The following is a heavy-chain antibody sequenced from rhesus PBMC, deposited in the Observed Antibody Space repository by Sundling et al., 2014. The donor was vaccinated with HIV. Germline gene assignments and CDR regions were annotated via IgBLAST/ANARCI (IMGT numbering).Heavy chain of an antibody. CDR2: IRNKANGGTA. CDR1: GFIFSDYS. J-gene: IGHJ4*01. CDR3: TRGYSSDR. V-gene: IGHV3-116*02. D-gene: IGHD6-31*01. Sequence: EVRLVESGGGLVQPGGSLRLSCAASGFIFSDYSMSWVRQAPGKGPEWLGFIRNKANGGTAEYAASVKGRFTFSRDDSKDIASLQMNSLKTEDTAVYYCTRGYSSDRWGQGVLVTVSS.